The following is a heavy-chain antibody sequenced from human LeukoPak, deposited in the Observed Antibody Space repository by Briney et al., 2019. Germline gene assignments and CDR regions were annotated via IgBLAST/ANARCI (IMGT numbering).Heavy chain of an antibody. CDR1: GGSITSCCYY. D-gene: IGHD2-2*01. Sequence: PSETLSLTCTVSGGSITSCCYYWAWIRQPPGKGLEWIGSIYYSGSTYYNPSLKSRVTISLDTSKNQFSLKLSSVTAADTAVYYCARGDCSSTSCPNWFDPWGQGTLVTVSS. J-gene: IGHJ5*02. CDR2: IYYSGST. V-gene: IGHV4-39*07. CDR3: ARGDCSSTSCPNWFDP.